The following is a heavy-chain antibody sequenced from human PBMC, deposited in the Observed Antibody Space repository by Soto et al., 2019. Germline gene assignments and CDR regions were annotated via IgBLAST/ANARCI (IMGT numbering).Heavy chain of an antibody. J-gene: IGHJ5*02. CDR3: TREAVVAENWFDP. CDR1: GYTFVDYA. D-gene: IGHD3-22*01. Sequence: QVRLVQSGAEVKRPGASVKVSCRASGYTFVDYALHWVRQAPGQGLEWVGWMNPKTGNIKSSHKFEDRVSITRDTATSTAYMELSGLRSEDTAVYFCTREAVVAENWFDPWGQATLVTVSS. V-gene: IGHV1-3*01. CDR2: MNPKTGNI.